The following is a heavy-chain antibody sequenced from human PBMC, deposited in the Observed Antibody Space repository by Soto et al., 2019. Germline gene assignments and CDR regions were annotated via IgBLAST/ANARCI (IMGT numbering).Heavy chain of an antibody. CDR2: VSTGGYP. Sequence: QVQLVESGGGSVQPGGSLRLSCAASGFPFSEYYMNWFRRAPGKGLEWVAYVSTGGYPSYADSVKGRFTISRDNAKKSLSLQMHSLRAEDTAVYYCASRLVTANTVNFFDYWGQGTLVTVSS. D-gene: IGHD2-21*02. J-gene: IGHJ4*02. CDR1: GFPFSEYY. CDR3: ASRLVTANTVNFFDY. V-gene: IGHV3-11*01.